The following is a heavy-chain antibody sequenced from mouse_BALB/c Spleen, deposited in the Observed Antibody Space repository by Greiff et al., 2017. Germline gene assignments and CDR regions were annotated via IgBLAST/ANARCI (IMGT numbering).Heavy chain of an antibody. Sequence: EVKLMESGGDLVKPGGSLKLSCAASGFTFSSYGMSWVRQTPDKGLEWVATISSGGSYTYYPDSVKWRFTISRDNAKNTLYLQMSSLKSEDTAMYYCARQDQYYFDYWGQGTTLTVSS. CDR2: ISSGGSYT. CDR3: ARQDQYYFDY. V-gene: IGHV5-6*01. J-gene: IGHJ2*01. CDR1: GFTFSSYG.